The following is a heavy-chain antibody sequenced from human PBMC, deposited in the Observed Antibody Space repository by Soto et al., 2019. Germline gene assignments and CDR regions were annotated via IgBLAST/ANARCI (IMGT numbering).Heavy chain of an antibody. J-gene: IGHJ3*02. CDR1: GYTFVDHY. CDR3: ARGEVSRSEVIDI. V-gene: IGHV1-2*02. CDR2: INPRNGDK. Sequence: ASVKVSCKTSGYTFVDHYLYWVRQAPGQGLEWMGWINPRNGDKKYAQNLQGRVTMTRDTTITTTYMDLSALTSDDTAVYYCARGEVSRSEVIDIWG. D-gene: IGHD1-26*01.